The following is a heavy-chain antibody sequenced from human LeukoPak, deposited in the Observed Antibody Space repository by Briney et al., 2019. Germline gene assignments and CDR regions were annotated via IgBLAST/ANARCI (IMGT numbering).Heavy chain of an antibody. CDR1: GGSISSFY. J-gene: IGHJ5*02. Sequence: SETLSLTCPVSGGSISSFYWSWIRQPPGKGLEWIRYIYFSGSTNYNPTLKSRVTISVDTSKNTFSLKLGSVTAADTAVYYCAAHNERSSGYSYGTHIFKTWSDPWGQGTLVTVSS. CDR3: AAHNERSSGYSYGTHIFKTWSDP. CDR2: IYFSGST. D-gene: IGHD5-18*01. V-gene: IGHV4-59*01.